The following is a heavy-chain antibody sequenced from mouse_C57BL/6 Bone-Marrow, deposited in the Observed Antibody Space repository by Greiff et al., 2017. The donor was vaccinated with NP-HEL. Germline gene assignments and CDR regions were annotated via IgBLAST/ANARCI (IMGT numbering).Heavy chain of an antibody. Sequence: QVQLQQSGAELVMPGASVKLSCKASGYTFTSYWMHWVKQRPGQGLEWIGEIDPSDSYTNYNQKFKGKSTLTVDKSSSTAYMQLSSLTSEDSAVYYCANSNSLAYWGQGTLVTVSA. CDR3: ANSNSLAY. CDR1: GYTFTSYW. J-gene: IGHJ3*01. CDR2: IDPSDSYT. V-gene: IGHV1-69*01. D-gene: IGHD2-5*01.